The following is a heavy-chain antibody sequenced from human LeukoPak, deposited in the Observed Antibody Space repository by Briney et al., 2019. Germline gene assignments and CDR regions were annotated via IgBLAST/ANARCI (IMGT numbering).Heavy chain of an antibody. CDR3: ARHGYSSGWYVPTWFDP. CDR1: GGSLSGHY. Sequence: SETLSLTCTVSGGSLSGHYWSWIRQPPGKGLEWIGYIYYSGSTNYNPSLKSRVTISVDTSKNQFSLKLSSVTAADTAVYYCARHGYSSGWYVPTWFDPWGQGTLVTVSS. V-gene: IGHV4-59*08. J-gene: IGHJ5*02. D-gene: IGHD6-19*01. CDR2: IYYSGST.